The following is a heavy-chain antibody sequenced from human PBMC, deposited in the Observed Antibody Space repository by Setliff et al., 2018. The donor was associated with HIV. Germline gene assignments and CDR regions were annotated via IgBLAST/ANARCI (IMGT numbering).Heavy chain of an antibody. CDR2: IHPGNDNR. Sequence: ASVKVSCKASGYTFNSYLVYWVRQATGQRLEWMGWIHPGNDNREYSQRFQGRLTMTRDTSASMVYMELNSLTSEDTAVYFCARFSSVYAAIDNWGPGTPVTVSS. V-gene: IGHV1-3*01. D-gene: IGHD2-2*01. CDR1: GYTFNSYL. CDR3: ARFSSVYAAIDN. J-gene: IGHJ4*02.